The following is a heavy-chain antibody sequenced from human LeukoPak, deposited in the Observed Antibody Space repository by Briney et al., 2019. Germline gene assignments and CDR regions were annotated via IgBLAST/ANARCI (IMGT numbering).Heavy chain of an antibody. CDR2: ISTYNADT. V-gene: IGHV1-18*01. Sequence: GASVKVSCKASGYTFASYGINWVRQAPGQGLEWMGWISTYNADTNYAQKLHGRVTMTTDTSTSTAYMELRSLRSDDTAVYYCARDLGSVTQTPYGMDVWGQGTTVTVSS. CDR1: GYTFASYG. J-gene: IGHJ6*02. CDR3: ARDLGSVTQTPYGMDV. D-gene: IGHD1-26*01.